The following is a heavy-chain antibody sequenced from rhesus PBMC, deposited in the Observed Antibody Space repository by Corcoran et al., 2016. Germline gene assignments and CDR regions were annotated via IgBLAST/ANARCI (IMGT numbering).Heavy chain of an antibody. Sequence: VQLQGSGPGLVKPSETLSLPCDVSGSSITDHYYWHWIPHPPGKGLEWIVNVYGKRASTNYNPSLKSRVTISKDTSKNQFFLKLNSVTAADTAVYFCSRGPGAWFFQYWGQGVLVTVSS. D-gene: IGHD6-31*01. CDR2: VYGKRAST. CDR3: SRGPGAWFFQY. V-gene: IGHV4S9*01. CDR1: GSSITDHYY. J-gene: IGHJ4*01.